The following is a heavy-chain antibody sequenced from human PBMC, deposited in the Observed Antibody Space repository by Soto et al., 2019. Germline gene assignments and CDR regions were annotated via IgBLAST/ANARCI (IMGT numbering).Heavy chain of an antibody. Sequence: ASVKVSCKASGYTFTSYGISWVRQAPGQGLEWMGWINPNSGGTNYAQKFQGRVTMTRDTSISTAYMELSRLRSDDTAVYYCARDGQVGAKHIYYYYGMDVWGQGTTVTVSS. CDR3: ARDGQVGAKHIYYYYGMDV. CDR2: INPNSGGT. V-gene: IGHV1-2*02. J-gene: IGHJ6*02. D-gene: IGHD1-26*01. CDR1: GYTFTSYG.